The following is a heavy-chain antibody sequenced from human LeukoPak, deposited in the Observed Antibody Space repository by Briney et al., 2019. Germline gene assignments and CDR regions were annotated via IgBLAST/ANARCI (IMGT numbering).Heavy chain of an antibody. D-gene: IGHD4-11*01. CDR3: ARGVNTVFDY. CDR2: IKQDGTEK. V-gene: IGHV3-7*03. CDR1: GFTFGAYW. Sequence: SGGSLRLSCAASGFTFGAYWMNWVRQAPGKGLEWVANIKQDGTEKYYVDSVKGRFTISRDNAKNSLYLQMNSLRADDTAVYYCARGVNTVFDYWGQGTLVTVSS. J-gene: IGHJ4*02.